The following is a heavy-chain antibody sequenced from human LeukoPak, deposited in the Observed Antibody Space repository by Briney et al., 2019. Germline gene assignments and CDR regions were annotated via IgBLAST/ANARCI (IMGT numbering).Heavy chain of an antibody. CDR1: GGSLSSGSDY. CDR3: ARLWSGYRPPDY. CDR2: IYYSGST. J-gene: IGHJ4*02. V-gene: IGHV4-61*01. Sequence: SETLSLTCTVSGGSLSSGSDYWSWIRQPPGKGLEWIGYIYYSGSTNYNPSLKSRVTMSVDTSTNQLSLKLSSVTAADTAVYYCARLWSGYRPPDYWGQGTLVTVSS. D-gene: IGHD3-3*01.